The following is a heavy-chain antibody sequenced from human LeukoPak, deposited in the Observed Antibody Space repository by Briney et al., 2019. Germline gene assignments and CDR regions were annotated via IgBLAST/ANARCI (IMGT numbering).Heavy chain of an antibody. CDR1: GYTFTGYY. J-gene: IGHJ4*02. CDR2: INPNSGGT. CDR3: ARDEGGSTSCFPFDY. D-gene: IGHD2-2*01. Sequence: ASVKVSCKASGYTFTGYYMHWVRQAPGQGLEWMGWINPNSGGTNYAQKFQGRVTMTRDTSISTAYMELSRLRSDGTAVYYCARDEGGSTSCFPFDYWGQGTLVTVSS. V-gene: IGHV1-2*02.